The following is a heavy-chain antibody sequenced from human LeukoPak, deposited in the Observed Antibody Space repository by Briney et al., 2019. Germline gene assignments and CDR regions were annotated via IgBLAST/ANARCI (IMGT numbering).Heavy chain of an antibody. V-gene: IGHV3-48*02. J-gene: IGHJ4*02. D-gene: IGHD6-19*01. Sequence: GGSLRLSCAASGFTFSSYSMNWVRQAPGKRLEWVSPISSTSTTIYYADSVKGRFTISRDNAKNSLYLQMNSLRDEDTAVYYCARTYGSGTNFDYWGQGTLVTVSS. CDR2: ISSTSTTI. CDR1: GFTFSSYS. CDR3: ARTYGSGTNFDY.